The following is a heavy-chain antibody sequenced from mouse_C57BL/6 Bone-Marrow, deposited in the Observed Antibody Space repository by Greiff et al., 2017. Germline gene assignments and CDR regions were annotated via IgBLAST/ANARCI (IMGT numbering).Heavy chain of an antibody. CDR2: ISSGGDNI. V-gene: IGHV5-9-1*02. CDR1: GFTFTSYA. D-gene: IGHD2-3*01. Sequence: EVQGVESGAGLVKPGGSLKLSCAASGFTFTSYAMSWVRQTPEKRLEWVAYISSGGDNIYYAATVKGRFTLSRDNPRSTLYLKMSSLKSEDTAMYYCTRGRGDGYYANFDYWGKGTTLTVSA. CDR3: TRGRGDGYYANFDY. J-gene: IGHJ2*01.